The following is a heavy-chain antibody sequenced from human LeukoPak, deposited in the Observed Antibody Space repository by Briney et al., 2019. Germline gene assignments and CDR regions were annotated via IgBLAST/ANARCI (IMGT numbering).Heavy chain of an antibody. D-gene: IGHD5-12*01. J-gene: IGHJ5*02. CDR2: INPNSGGT. V-gene: IGHV1-2*02. CDR1: GYTFTGYY. Sequence: ASVKVSCKASGYTFTGYYMHWVRQAPGQGLEWMGWINPNSGGTNYAQKFQGRVTMTRDTSISTAYMELSRLRSDDTAVYYCAREVVATKYWFDPWGQGTLVTVSS. CDR3: AREVVATKYWFDP.